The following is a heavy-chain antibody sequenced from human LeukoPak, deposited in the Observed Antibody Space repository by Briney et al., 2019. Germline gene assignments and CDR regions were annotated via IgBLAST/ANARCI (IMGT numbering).Heavy chain of an antibody. V-gene: IGHV3-48*03. D-gene: IGHD3-10*02. Sequence: PGGSLRLSCAASGFTFSSYEMNWVRQAPGKGLDWVSYISSSGSTIYDPDSVKVRFTISRENAKNSLYLQMNSLRAEDTAVYYCAELGITMIGGVWGKGTTVTISS. CDR1: GFTFSSYE. CDR3: AELGITMIGGV. CDR2: ISSSGSTI. J-gene: IGHJ6*04.